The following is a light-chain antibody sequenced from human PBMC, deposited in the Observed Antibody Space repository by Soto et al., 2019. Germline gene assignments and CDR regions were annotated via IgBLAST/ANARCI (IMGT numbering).Light chain of an antibody. CDR3: QQYFSTRT. Sequence: DIVMTQSPDSLAVSLVERATINCKSSQRVLYSSNNENSLAWYQQKPGQAPKLLIYWASTLACGVPERFIGSGSGRDFTLTISSLQAEDVAVYYCQQYFSTRTFGQGTKVDIK. V-gene: IGKV4-1*01. CDR1: QRVLYSSNNENS. J-gene: IGKJ1*01. CDR2: WAS.